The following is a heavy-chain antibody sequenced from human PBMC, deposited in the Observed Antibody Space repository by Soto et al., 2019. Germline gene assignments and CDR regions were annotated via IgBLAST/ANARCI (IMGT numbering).Heavy chain of an antibody. J-gene: IGHJ6*02. CDR1: GGTFSSDA. V-gene: IGHV1-69*13. CDR2: IIPTFGAA. Sequence: SVKVSCKASGGTFSSDAISWVRQAPGQGLEWMGGIIPTFGAANYAQKFQGRVTMTADESTRTAYMDLSSLRSDDTAVYYCARSQRAGYHYGMDVWGQGTKVTVSS. CDR3: ARSQRAGYHYGMDV.